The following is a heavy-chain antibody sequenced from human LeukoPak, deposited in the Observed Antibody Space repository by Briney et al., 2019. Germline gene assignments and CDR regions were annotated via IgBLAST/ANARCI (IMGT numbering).Heavy chain of an antibody. CDR2: INHSGST. CDR3: ARGAIIYYYDSSGPDY. J-gene: IGHJ4*02. V-gene: IGHV4-34*01. D-gene: IGHD3-22*01. Sequence: SETLSLTCAVYGGSFSGYYWSWIRQPPGKGLEWIGEINHSGSTNYNPSLKSRVTISVDTSKNQFSLKLSSVTAADTAVYYCARGAIIYYYDSSGPDYWGQGTLVTVSS. CDR1: GGSFSGYY.